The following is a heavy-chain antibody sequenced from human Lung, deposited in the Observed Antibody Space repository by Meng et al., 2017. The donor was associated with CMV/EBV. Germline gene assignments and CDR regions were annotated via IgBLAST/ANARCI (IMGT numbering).Heavy chain of an antibody. CDR3: TRGGKTAEYCSGGSCFHNWVDP. CDR2: ISTSGGSI. Sequence: SXKISXAASGFTFSDYEMNWVRQAPGKGLEWVSYISTSGGSIHYADSMRGRFTISRDNTKNSLYLQMNSLRDEDTAIYYCTRGGKTAEYCSGGSCFHNWVDPWGQGTLVTVSS. V-gene: IGHV3-48*03. CDR1: GFTFSDYE. D-gene: IGHD2-15*01. J-gene: IGHJ5*02.